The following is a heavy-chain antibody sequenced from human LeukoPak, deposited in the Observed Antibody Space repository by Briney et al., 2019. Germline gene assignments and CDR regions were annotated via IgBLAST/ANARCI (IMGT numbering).Heavy chain of an antibody. J-gene: IGHJ4*02. V-gene: IGHV4-61*01. CDR2: IYYSGST. CDR1: GGSISSSSYY. CDR3: ARGIDNLRYFDWFPDY. Sequence: PSETLSLTCTVSGGSISSSSYYWSWIRQPPGKGLEWIGYIYYSGSTNYNPSLKSRVTISVDTSKNQFSLKLSSVTAADTAVYYCARGIDNLRYFDWFPDYWGQGTLVTVSS. D-gene: IGHD3-9*01.